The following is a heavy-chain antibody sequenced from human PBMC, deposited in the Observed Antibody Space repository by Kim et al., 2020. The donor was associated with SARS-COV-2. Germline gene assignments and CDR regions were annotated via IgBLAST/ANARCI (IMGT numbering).Heavy chain of an antibody. CDR1: GGSISSYY. CDR3: ARDKSSSPGEIWFDP. V-gene: IGHV4-59*13. D-gene: IGHD6-6*01. J-gene: IGHJ5*02. Sequence: SETLSLTCTVSGGSISSYYWSWIRQPPGKGLEWIGYIYYSGSTNYNPSLKSRVTISVDTSKNQFSLKLSSVTAADTAVYYCARDKSSSPGEIWFDPWGQGTLVTVSS. CDR2: IYYSGST.